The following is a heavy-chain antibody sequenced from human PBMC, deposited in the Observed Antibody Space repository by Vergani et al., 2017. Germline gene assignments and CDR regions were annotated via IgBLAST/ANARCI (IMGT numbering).Heavy chain of an antibody. CDR1: GFTFSSYA. Sequence: VQLLEPGGGLVQPGGSLRLSCAASGFTFSSYAISWVRQAPGQGLEWMGRIIPIFGTANYAQKFQGRVTITADESTSTAYMELSSLRSEDTAVYYCASSDSSGWYTDYWGQGTLVTVSS. CDR2: IIPIFGTA. V-gene: IGHV1-69*18. CDR3: ASSDSSGWYTDY. J-gene: IGHJ4*02. D-gene: IGHD6-19*01.